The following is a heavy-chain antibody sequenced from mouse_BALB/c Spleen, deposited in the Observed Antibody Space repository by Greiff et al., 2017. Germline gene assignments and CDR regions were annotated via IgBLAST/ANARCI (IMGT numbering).Heavy chain of an antibody. CDR3: ARDGLRRYFDY. CDR1: GYTFSSYW. CDR2: ILPGSGST. V-gene: IGHV1-9*01. D-gene: IGHD2-4*01. J-gene: IGHJ2*01. Sequence: VQLQQSGAELMKPGASVKISCKATGYTFSSYWIEWVKQRPGHGLEWIGEILPGSGSTNYNEKFKGKATFTADTSSNTAYMQLSSLTSEDSAVYYCARDGLRRYFDYWGQGTTLTVSA.